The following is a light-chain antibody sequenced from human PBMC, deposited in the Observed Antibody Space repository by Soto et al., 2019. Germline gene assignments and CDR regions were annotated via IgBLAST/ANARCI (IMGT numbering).Light chain of an antibody. CDR1: QSVRSY. CDR2: DAS. CDR3: QQRSSWPRIT. Sequence: ESMLTQSPATLSLSPGERATLSCRASQSVRSYLAWYQQKPGQAPRLLIYDASNRAPGIPARFSGSGSGTDFTLPISSLEPHDFAVYYCQQRSSWPRITFGQGTRLDIK. J-gene: IGKJ5*01. V-gene: IGKV3-11*01.